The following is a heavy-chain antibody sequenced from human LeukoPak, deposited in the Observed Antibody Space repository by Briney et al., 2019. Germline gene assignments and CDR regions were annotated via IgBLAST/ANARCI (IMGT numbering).Heavy chain of an antibody. J-gene: IGHJ4*02. V-gene: IGHV4-39*01. CDR1: GGSISSSGYY. CDR3: ATGPDYYNSSSYYPYY. Sequence: SETLSLSCTVSGGSISSSGYYWGWIRQPPGKGLEWIGSVDYTGITSHGPSLKSRVTISVDTSKNQFSLKVNSVTAADTAVYYCATGPDYYNSSSYYPYYWGQGTLVTVSS. CDR2: VDYTGIT. D-gene: IGHD3-22*01.